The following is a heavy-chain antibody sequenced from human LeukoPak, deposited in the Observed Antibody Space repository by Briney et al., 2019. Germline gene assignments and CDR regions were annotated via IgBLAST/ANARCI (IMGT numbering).Heavy chain of an antibody. CDR2: INHSGST. CDR3: ARDADYGDYVFDY. CDR1: GGSFSGYY. V-gene: IGHV4-34*01. Sequence: KPSETLSLTCAVYGGSFSGYYWSWIRQPPGKGLEWIGEINHSGSTNYNPSLKSRVTISVDTSKNQFSLKLSSVTAADTAVYYCARDADYGDYVFDYWGQGTLVTVSS. D-gene: IGHD4-17*01. J-gene: IGHJ4*02.